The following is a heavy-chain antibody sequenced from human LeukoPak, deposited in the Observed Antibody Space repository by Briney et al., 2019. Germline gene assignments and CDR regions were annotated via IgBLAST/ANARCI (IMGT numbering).Heavy chain of an antibody. CDR1: GYSISSGYY. V-gene: IGHV4-38-2*02. CDR3: ARRGLVRGLVF. CDR2: FYHSGST. J-gene: IGHJ4*02. D-gene: IGHD3-10*01. Sequence: SETLSLTCTVSGYSISSGYYWGWIRQPPGKGLEWIGSFYHSGSTYYNPSLKSRVTISVDTSKNQFSLKLSSVTAADTAVYYCARRGLVRGLVFWGQGTLVTVSS.